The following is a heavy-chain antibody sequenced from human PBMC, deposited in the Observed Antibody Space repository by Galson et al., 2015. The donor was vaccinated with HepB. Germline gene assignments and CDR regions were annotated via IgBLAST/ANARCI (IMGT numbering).Heavy chain of an antibody. CDR2: ISYDGSNK. CDR1: GFTFSSYG. Sequence: SLRLSCAASGFTFSSYGMHWVRQAPGKGLEWVAVISYDGSNKYYADSVKGRFTISRDNSKNTLYLQMNSLRAEDTAVYYCAKDYSSSALSAFDIWGQGTMVTVSS. V-gene: IGHV3-30*18. D-gene: IGHD6-6*01. CDR3: AKDYSSSALSAFDI. J-gene: IGHJ3*02.